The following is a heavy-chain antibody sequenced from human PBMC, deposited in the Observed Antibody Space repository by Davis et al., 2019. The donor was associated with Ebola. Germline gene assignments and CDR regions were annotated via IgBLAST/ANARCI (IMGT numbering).Heavy chain of an antibody. V-gene: IGHV3-33*01. J-gene: IGHJ6*02. Sequence: GGSLRLSCAASGFTFSSYGMHWVRQAPGKGLEWVAVIWYDGSNKYYADSVKGRFTISRDNSKNTLYLQINSLRAEDTAVYYCARAWGGDQLLPRYYYYYYGMDVWGQGTTVTVSS. CDR3: ARAWGGDQLLPRYYYYYYGMDV. CDR1: GFTFSSYG. CDR2: IWYDGSNK. D-gene: IGHD2-2*01.